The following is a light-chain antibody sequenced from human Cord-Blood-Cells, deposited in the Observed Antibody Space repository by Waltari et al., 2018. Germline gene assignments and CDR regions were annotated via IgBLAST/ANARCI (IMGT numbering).Light chain of an antibody. CDR2: AAS. V-gene: IGKV1-9*01. Sequence: IQLTQSPSSLSASVGDRVTITCRASQGISSYLAWDQQKPGKAPKVLIYAASTLQSGVPSRFSGSGSGTDFTLTISSLQPEDFATYYCQQLNSYPLTFGGGTKVEIK. CDR1: QGISSY. CDR3: QQLNSYPLT. J-gene: IGKJ4*01.